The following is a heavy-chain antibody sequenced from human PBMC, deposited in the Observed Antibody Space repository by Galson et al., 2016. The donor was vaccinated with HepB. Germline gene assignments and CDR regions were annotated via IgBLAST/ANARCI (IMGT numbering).Heavy chain of an antibody. CDR3: ARDSVWRGGYYFDISGLYDY. V-gene: IGHV1-18*01. CDR1: GYNFINYG. Sequence: SVKVSCKAFGYNFINYGITWVRQAPGQGLEWMGWISAYNGNTKYSQKVQGRVTMTTDTSTMTAYMELTSLKSDDTAVYYCARDSVWRGGYYFDISGLYDYWGQGTLVTVSS. D-gene: IGHD3-22*01. J-gene: IGHJ4*02. CDR2: ISAYNGNT.